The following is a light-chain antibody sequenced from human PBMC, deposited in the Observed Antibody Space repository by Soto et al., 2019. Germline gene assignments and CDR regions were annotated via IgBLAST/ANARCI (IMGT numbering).Light chain of an antibody. J-gene: IGLJ1*01. CDR2: EVS. CDR3: RSYADTAYV. CDR1: SSDVGGYND. V-gene: IGLV2-8*01. Sequence: QSALTQPPSASGSPGQSVTISCAGTSSDVGGYNDVSWYQQYPGKVPKLMIYEVSERPSGVPDRFSGSKSGNTAFLTVSGLQAEDEADYYCRSYADTAYVFGTGTKLTVL.